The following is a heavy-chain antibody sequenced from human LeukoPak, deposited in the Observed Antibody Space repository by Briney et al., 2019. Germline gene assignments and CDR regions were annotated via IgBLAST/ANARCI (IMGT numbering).Heavy chain of an antibody. CDR3: ASITMVRGVES. Sequence: GGSLRLSCAASGFTVSSNYMSWVRQAPGKGLEWVSVIYSGGSTYYADSVKGRFTISRDNSKNPLYLQMNSLRAEDTAVYYCASITMVRGVESWGQGTLSPSPQ. CDR1: GFTVSSNY. D-gene: IGHD3-10*01. J-gene: IGHJ4*02. CDR2: IYSGGST. V-gene: IGHV3-66*01.